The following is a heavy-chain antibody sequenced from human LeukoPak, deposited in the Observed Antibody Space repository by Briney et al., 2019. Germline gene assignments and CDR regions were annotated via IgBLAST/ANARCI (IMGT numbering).Heavy chain of an antibody. V-gene: IGHV1-2*02. D-gene: IGHD2-2*01. CDR1: GYTFTGYY. Sequence: ASVKVSCKASGYTFTGYYMHWVRQAPGQGLEWMGWINPNSGGTNYAQKFQGTVTMTRDTSISTAYMELSRLRSDDTAVYYCARVPPYIVVVPAAMSGFDPWGQGTLVTVSS. CDR3: ARVPPYIVVVPAAMSGFDP. CDR2: INPNSGGT. J-gene: IGHJ5*02.